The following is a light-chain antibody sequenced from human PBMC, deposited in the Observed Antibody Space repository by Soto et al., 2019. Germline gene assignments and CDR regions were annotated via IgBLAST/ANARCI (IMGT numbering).Light chain of an antibody. Sequence: QSVLTQPRSVSGSPGQSVTISCTGTSSDVGGYDYVSWYQQHPGKAPNLIIYDVSERPSGVPDRFSGSKSGNTASLTISGLQAEDEADFYCCSYAGSNTLIFGGGTKVTVL. J-gene: IGLJ2*01. CDR2: DVS. V-gene: IGLV2-11*01. CDR1: SSDVGGYDY. CDR3: CSYAGSNTLI.